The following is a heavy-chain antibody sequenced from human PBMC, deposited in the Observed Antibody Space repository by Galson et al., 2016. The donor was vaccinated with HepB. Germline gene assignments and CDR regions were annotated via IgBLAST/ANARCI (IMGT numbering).Heavy chain of an antibody. CDR1: GVTFSSFV. CDR2: ISSRDSRT. D-gene: IGHD1-1*01. V-gene: IGHV3-48*03. CDR3: AKEVTTGGYFDL. Sequence: SLRLSCAASGVTFSSFVMHWIRQAPGKGLEWISYISSRDSRTYHVDSVKGRITISRDNAKNSLFHQMSSLRVEDTAVYYCAKEVTTGGYFDLWGRGTLVTVSS. J-gene: IGHJ2*01.